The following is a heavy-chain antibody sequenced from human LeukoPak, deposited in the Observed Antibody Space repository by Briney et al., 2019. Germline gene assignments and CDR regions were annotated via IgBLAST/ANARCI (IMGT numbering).Heavy chain of an antibody. V-gene: IGHV4-31*02. CDR1: GFTFSSYA. J-gene: IGHJ4*02. CDR2: IHPSGML. D-gene: IGHD3-22*01. Sequence: LRLSCAASGFTFSSYAMSWVRQSPGKGLEWIGSIHPSGMLYNNPSLESRVTMSRDTSKNQFSLNLNPVTAADTAVYFCSRGLDSRKLGYWGQGILVTVSS. CDR3: SRGLDSRKLGY.